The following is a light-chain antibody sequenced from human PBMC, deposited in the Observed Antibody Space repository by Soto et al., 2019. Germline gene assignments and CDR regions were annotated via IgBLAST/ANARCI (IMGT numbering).Light chain of an antibody. J-gene: IGKJ3*01. CDR3: QQSYG. V-gene: IGKV1-39*01. CDR1: QSISSY. Sequence: DIQMTQSPSSLSASVGDRVTITCRASQSISSYLNWYQQKPGKAPKLLIYAASSLQSGVPSRFSGSGSWTDFTLTISSLQPEDFATYYCQQSYGFGPGTKVDIK. CDR2: AAS.